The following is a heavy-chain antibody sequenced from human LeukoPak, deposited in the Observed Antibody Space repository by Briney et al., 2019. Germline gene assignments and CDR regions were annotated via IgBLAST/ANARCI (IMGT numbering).Heavy chain of an antibody. CDR1: GFTVSSNY. CDR3: SRDLMATGRRSAFDY. Sequence: GGSLRLSCAASGFTVSSNYMSWVRQAPGKGLEWVSIIYSGDSTYYADSVKGRFTISSDTSKNTLYLQMNSLRAEDTAVYYCSRDLMATGRRSAFDYWGQGTLVTVSS. CDR2: IYSGDST. D-gene: IGHD5-24*01. V-gene: IGHV3-53*01. J-gene: IGHJ4*02.